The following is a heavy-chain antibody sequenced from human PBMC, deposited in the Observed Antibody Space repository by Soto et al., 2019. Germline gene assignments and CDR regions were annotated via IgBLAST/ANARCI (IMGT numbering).Heavy chain of an antibody. CDR2: TYYPVST. CDR3: ARLGGTYYYGSGSYLNLAYYFDY. D-gene: IGHD3-10*01. CDR1: GGSISSNNFY. Sequence: PSETLSLTCTVSGGSISSNNFYWGWVRQSPGKGLEWIGITYYPVSTYYNPSLKSRVTISVDTSKNQFSLKLSSVTAADTAVYYCARLGGTYYYGSGSYLNLAYYFDYWGQGTLVTVSS. J-gene: IGHJ4*02. V-gene: IGHV4-39*07.